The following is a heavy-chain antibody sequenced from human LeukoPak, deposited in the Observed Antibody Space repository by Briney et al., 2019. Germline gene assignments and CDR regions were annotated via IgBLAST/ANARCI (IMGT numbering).Heavy chain of an antibody. V-gene: IGHV3-48*04. CDR3: AKATTTVVTPNLDY. D-gene: IGHD4-23*01. J-gene: IGHJ4*02. CDR2: IGSSDSTT. CDR1: GFTFSLYW. Sequence: PGGSLRLSCAASGFTFSLYWMSWVRQAPGKGLEWLSYIGSSDSTTHYADSVKGRFTISRDNAKNSLYLQMNSLRAEDTAVYYCAKATTTVVTPNLDYWGQGTLVTVSS.